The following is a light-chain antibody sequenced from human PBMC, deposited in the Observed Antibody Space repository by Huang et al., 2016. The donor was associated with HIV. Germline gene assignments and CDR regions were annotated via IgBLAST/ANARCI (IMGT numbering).Light chain of an antibody. Sequence: DIQMTQSPSSLSESVGDRVTITCRASQDISNYLAWYQHKPGKVPKLLIYAASTLQSGVPSRFSGSGSGTDFTLTISSLQPEDVATYYCQKYNSAPWTFGQGTKVEIK. CDR1: QDISNY. J-gene: IGKJ1*01. CDR3: QKYNSAPWT. CDR2: AAS. V-gene: IGKV1-27*01.